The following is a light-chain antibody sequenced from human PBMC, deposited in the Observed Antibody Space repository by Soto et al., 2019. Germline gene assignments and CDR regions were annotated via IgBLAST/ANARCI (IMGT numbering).Light chain of an antibody. CDR3: QQYDSYWWT. V-gene: IGKV1-5*01. CDR1: QSVSSR. CDR2: DAS. J-gene: IGKJ1*01. Sequence: DLPMAHSPSTLSASVGDRVTITCRASQSVSSRLAWYQQKPGKAPKLLIYDASSLERGVSSKFSGSGSGTEFTLTISSLQPDDFATYYCQQYDSYWWTFGQGTKVDIK.